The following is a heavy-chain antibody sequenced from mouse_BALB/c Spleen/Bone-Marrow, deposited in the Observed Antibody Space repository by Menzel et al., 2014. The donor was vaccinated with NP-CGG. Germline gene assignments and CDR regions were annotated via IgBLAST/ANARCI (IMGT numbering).Heavy chain of an antibody. D-gene: IGHD2-14*01. CDR3: AMGVRLYWYFDV. J-gene: IGHJ1*01. Sequence: VQLQQPGPELVKPGASVKMSCKASGYTFTDYYMKWVKRSHGKSLEWIGDINPINGDTFYNQKFKGKATLTVDKSSSTVYMQLDSLTAEDSAVYYCAMGVRLYWYFDVWGAGTTVTVSS. CDR1: GYTFTDYY. V-gene: IGHV1-26*01. CDR2: INPINGDT.